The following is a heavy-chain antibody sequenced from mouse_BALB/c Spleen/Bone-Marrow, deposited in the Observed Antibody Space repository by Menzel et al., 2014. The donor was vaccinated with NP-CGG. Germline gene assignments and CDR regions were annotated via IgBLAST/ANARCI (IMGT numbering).Heavy chain of an antibody. V-gene: IGHV1S130*01. CDR1: GYTFTSSW. D-gene: IGHD2-1*01. Sequence: QVQLQQSGSVLVRPGASVKLSCKASGYTFTSSWMHWAKQRPGQGLEWIGEIHPNSGSTNYNEKFKGKATLTVDTSSSTAYVDLSSLTSEDSAVYYCAREKIYGNYLWYFDVWGAGTTVTVSS. J-gene: IGHJ1*01. CDR3: AREKIYGNYLWYFDV. CDR2: IHPNSGST.